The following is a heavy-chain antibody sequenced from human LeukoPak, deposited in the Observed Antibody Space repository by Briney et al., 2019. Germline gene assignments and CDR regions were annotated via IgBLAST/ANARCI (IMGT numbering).Heavy chain of an antibody. CDR1: GGTFSSHA. Sequence: ASVKVSCKASGGTFSSHAISWVRQAPGQGLEWMGGIIPIFGTANYAQKFQGRVTITADKSTSTAYMELSSLRSDDTAVYYCARGKGRNCSGGSCYGDYYYYMDVWGKGTTVTISS. J-gene: IGHJ6*03. CDR2: IIPIFGTA. D-gene: IGHD2-15*01. CDR3: ARGKGRNCSGGSCYGDYYYYMDV. V-gene: IGHV1-69*06.